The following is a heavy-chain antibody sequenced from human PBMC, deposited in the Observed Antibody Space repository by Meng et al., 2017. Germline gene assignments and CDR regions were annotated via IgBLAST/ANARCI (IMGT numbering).Heavy chain of an antibody. CDR2: ISSSSSYI. J-gene: IGHJ4*02. D-gene: IGHD5-18*01. CDR3: ARVGDTAYAFDY. V-gene: IGHV3-21*01. CDR1: GFTFSSYS. Sequence: QLVESGGGLVKPGGSLRLSCAASGFTFSSYSMNWVRQAPGKGLEWVSSISSSSSYIYYADSVKGRFTISRDNAKNSLYLQMNSLRAEDTAVYYCARVGDTAYAFDYWGQGTLVTVSS.